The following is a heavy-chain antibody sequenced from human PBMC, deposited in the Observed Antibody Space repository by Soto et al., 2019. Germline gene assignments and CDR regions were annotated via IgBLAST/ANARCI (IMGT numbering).Heavy chain of an antibody. CDR1: GYTFTSYY. Sequence: ASVKVSCKASGYTFTSYYMHWVRQAPGQGLEWMGIINPSGGSTSYAQKFQGRVTMTRDTSMSTVYMELSSLRSEDTAVYYCARQYYDYVWGSYRPSLDYWGQGTLVTVSS. CDR3: ARQYYDYVWGSYRPSLDY. CDR2: INPSGGST. D-gene: IGHD3-16*02. V-gene: IGHV1-46*01. J-gene: IGHJ4*02.